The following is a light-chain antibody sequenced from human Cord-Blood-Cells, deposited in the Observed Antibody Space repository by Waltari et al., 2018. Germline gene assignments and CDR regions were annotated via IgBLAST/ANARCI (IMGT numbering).Light chain of an antibody. CDR3: QQYGSSPPT. V-gene: IGKV3-20*01. CDR2: GAS. Sequence: EIVLTQSPGTLSLSPGERATLSCRASQSVSSNYLAWYQQKPGQAPRLLIYGASSRATGIPDRFSGSGSGTDFTLTISRLEPEDFAVYYCQQYGSSPPTFGRGTKVEIK. CDR1: QSVSSNY. J-gene: IGKJ4*01.